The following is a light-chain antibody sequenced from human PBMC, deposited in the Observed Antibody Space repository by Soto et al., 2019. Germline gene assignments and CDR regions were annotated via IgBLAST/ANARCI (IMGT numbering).Light chain of an antibody. Sequence: DIQMTQSPSTLSASVGDGVTITCRASQNISVWLAWYQQRPGKAPKFLIYDASSLETGVPSRFSGSGSGTEFTLTIRSLQRDDFATYYCQQYDSSSPTFDQETKLQIK. CDR3: QQYDSSSPT. J-gene: IGKJ2*01. V-gene: IGKV1-5*01. CDR2: DAS. CDR1: QNISVW.